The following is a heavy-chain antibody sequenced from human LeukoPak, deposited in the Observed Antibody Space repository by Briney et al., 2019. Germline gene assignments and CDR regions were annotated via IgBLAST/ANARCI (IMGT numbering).Heavy chain of an antibody. D-gene: IGHD6-19*01. Sequence: SETLSLTCTVSGGSISSYYWSWIRQPPGKGLEWIGYIYYSGRTSYNPSLKSRVTISVDTSKNQFSLKLSSVTAADTAVYYCARSIAVAGDPFFDYWGQGTLVTVSS. CDR1: GGSISSYY. J-gene: IGHJ4*02. CDR3: ARSIAVAGDPFFDY. V-gene: IGHV4-59*08. CDR2: IYYSGRT.